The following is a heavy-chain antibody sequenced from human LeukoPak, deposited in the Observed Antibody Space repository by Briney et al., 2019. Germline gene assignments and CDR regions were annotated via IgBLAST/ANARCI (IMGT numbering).Heavy chain of an antibody. CDR2: INTNTGNP. CDR3: ARPGQLGEYTPYYFDF. V-gene: IGHV7-4-1*02. CDR1: GYTFTSYA. J-gene: IGHJ4*02. Sequence: ASVKVSCKASGYTFTSYAMAWVRQAPGQGLEWMGWINTNTGNPTYAQDFTGRFVFSLDTSVSTAYLQISTLKAEDTAVYYCARPGQLGEYTPYYFDFWGQGTLVTVSS. D-gene: IGHD3-16*01.